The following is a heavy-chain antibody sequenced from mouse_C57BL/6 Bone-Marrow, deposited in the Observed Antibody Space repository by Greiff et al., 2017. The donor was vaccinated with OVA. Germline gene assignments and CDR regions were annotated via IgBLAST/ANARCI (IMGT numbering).Heavy chain of an antibody. CDR2: IDPENGDT. Sequence: VHVQQSGAELVRPGASVKLSCTASGFNITDDYMHWVKQRPEQGLEWIGWIDPENGDTEYASKFQGKATITADTSSNTAYLQLSSLTSEDTAVYYCTTSCDVYAKDYWGQGTSVTVSS. CDR3: TTSCDVYAKDY. J-gene: IGHJ4*01. V-gene: IGHV14-4*01. CDR1: GFNITDDY.